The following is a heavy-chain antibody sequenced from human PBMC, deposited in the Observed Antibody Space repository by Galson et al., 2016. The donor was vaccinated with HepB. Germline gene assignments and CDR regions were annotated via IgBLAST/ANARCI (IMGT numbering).Heavy chain of an antibody. D-gene: IGHD2-21*02. V-gene: IGHV3-33*06. CDR1: GFTFSTYA. J-gene: IGHJ4*02. Sequence: SLRLSCAPSGFTFSTYAMHWVRQAPGKGLEWVAVIWYDGSNKYYADSVKGRFTVSRDNSKNTLFLQMNSLRAEDTAVYFCAKVGYCGGDCYVSESTAYYIDSWGQGTLVTVSS. CDR3: AKVGYCGGDCYVSESTAYYIDS. CDR2: IWYDGSNK.